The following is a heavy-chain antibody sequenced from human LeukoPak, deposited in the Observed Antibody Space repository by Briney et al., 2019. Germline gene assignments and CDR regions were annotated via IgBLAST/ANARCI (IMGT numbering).Heavy chain of an antibody. Sequence: SETLSLTCTVSGGSISSYYWSWIRQPPGKGLEWIGYIYYSGSTHYNPSLKSRVTISVDTSKNQFSLKLSSVTAADTAVYYCARESWNYGSGSLYYYYYMDVWGKGTTVTVSS. CDR1: GGSISSYY. J-gene: IGHJ6*03. CDR2: IYYSGST. CDR3: ARESWNYGSGSLYYYYYMDV. V-gene: IGHV4-59*01. D-gene: IGHD3-10*01.